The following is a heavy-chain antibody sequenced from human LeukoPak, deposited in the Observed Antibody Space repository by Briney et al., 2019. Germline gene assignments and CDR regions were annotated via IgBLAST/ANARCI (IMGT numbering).Heavy chain of an antibody. Sequence: GGSLRLSCAASGFTFSSYGMHWVRQAPGKGLEWVAFIRNAGSNKYYADSVKGRFTNSRDNSKNTLYLQMNTLRAEDTAVYYCAKDRTWSFDYWGQGTLVTVSS. CDR1: GFTFSSYG. CDR3: AKDRTWSFDY. CDR2: IRNAGSNK. D-gene: IGHD3-3*01. J-gene: IGHJ4*02. V-gene: IGHV3-30*02.